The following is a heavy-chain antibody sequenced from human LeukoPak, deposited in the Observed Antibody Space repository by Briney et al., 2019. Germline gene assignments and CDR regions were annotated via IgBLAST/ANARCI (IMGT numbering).Heavy chain of an antibody. D-gene: IGHD6-19*01. V-gene: IGHV4-59*08. Sequence: SETLSLTCTVSGGSISSYYWSWIRQPPGKGLEWIGYIYYSGSTTHNPSLKSRVTISVDTSKNQFSLKLSSVTAADTAVYYCARLPPDSGWYYFDYWGQGTLVTVSS. J-gene: IGHJ4*02. CDR1: GGSISSYY. CDR3: ARLPPDSGWYYFDY. CDR2: IYYSGST.